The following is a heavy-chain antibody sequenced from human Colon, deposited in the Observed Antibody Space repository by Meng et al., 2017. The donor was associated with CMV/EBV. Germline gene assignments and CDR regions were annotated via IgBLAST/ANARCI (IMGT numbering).Heavy chain of an antibody. V-gene: IGHV4-61*01. CDR2: VYYTGAT. Sequence: SETLSLTCTVSGGSISSDSYYWSWIRQSPEKGLEWIGYVYYTGATNYNPSLKSRVTISLDTSKNQFSLKLSSVTAADTAVYYCARAGGYLYYFDYWGQGTLVTVSS. CDR1: GGSISSDSYY. J-gene: IGHJ4*02. D-gene: IGHD2-8*02. CDR3: ARAGGYLYYFDY.